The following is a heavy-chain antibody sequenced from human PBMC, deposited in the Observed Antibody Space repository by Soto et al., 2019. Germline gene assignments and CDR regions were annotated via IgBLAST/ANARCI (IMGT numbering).Heavy chain of an antibody. CDR1: GGSDSSDSYY. V-gene: IGHV4-61*01. Sequence: QVQLQESGPGLVKPSETLSLTCTVSGGSDSSDSYYWSWIRQPPGKGLEWIGYIYYSGSTNYNPSLKSRVTISVDTSKNQFSLKLSSVTAADTAVYYCATLTTYYDFWSGYYGGYFDLWGRGTLVTVSS. J-gene: IGHJ2*01. D-gene: IGHD3-3*01. CDR2: IYYSGST. CDR3: ATLTTYYDFWSGYYGGYFDL.